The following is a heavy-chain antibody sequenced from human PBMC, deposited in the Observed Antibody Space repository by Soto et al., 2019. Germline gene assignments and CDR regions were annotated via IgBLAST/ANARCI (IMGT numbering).Heavy chain of an antibody. CDR1: GFTFSSYG. CDR3: AKDNGGPTWFDY. Sequence: PGGSLRLSCAASGFTFSSYGMHWVRQAPGKGLEWVAVISYDGSNKYYADSVKGRFTISRDNSKNTLYLQMNSLRAEDTAVYYCAKDNGGPTWFDYWGQRTLVTASS. J-gene: IGHJ4*02. D-gene: IGHD1-26*01. V-gene: IGHV3-30*18. CDR2: ISYDGSNK.